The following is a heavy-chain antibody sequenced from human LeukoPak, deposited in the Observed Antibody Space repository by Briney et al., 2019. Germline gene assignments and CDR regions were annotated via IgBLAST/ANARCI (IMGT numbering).Heavy chain of an antibody. J-gene: IGHJ6*02. CDR3: ARNKWELLYYYGMDV. V-gene: IGHV3-33*01. CDR2: IWYDGSKK. CDR1: GFTFSSYG. Sequence: GGSLRLSCAASGFTFSSYGMHWVRQAPGKGLEWVAVIWYDGSKKYYADSVKGRFTMSRDNSKNTLYLQMNSLRAEDTAVYYCARNKWELLYYYGMDVWGQGTTVAVSS. D-gene: IGHD1-26*01.